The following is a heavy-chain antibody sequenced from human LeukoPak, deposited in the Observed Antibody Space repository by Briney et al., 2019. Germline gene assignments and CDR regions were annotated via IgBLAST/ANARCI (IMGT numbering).Heavy chain of an antibody. CDR2: INPSGGST. J-gene: IGHJ4*02. CDR1: GYTFTSYY. D-gene: IGHD6-13*01. CDR3: ARGDLSGIAAAGTGY. V-gene: IGHV1-46*01. Sequence: ASVKVSCKASGYTFTSYYMHWVRQAPGQGLEWMGIINPSGGSTSYAQKFQGRVTMTRDTSTSTVYMELSSLRSEDTAVYYCARGDLSGIAAAGTGYWGQGTLVTVSS.